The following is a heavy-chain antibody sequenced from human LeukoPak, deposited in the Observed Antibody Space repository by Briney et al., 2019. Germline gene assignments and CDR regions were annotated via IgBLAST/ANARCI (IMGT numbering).Heavy chain of an antibody. CDR1: GFTFDDYA. CDR3: AKDYCSSTSCYGGHFDY. D-gene: IGHD2-2*01. Sequence: PGRSLRLSCAASGFTFDDYAMPWVRHAPGKGLEWVSGISWNSGSIGYADSVEGRFTISRDNAKNSLYLRMNSLRAEDTALYYCAKDYCSSTSCYGGHFDYWGQGTLVTVSS. CDR2: ISWNSGSI. V-gene: IGHV3-9*01. J-gene: IGHJ4*02.